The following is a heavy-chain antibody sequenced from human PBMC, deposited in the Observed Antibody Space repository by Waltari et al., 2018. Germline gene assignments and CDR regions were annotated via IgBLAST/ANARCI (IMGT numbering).Heavy chain of an antibody. CDR3: ARHVKYDILTGYYGYYFDY. Sequence: QLQLQESGPGLVKPSETLSLTCTVSGGSFSGYYWSWIRQPPGKGLEWIGEINHSGSTNYNPSLKSRVTISVDTSKNQFSLKLSSVTAADTAVYYCARHVKYDILTGYYGYYFDYWGQGTLVTVSS. V-gene: IGHV4-34*01. D-gene: IGHD3-9*01. J-gene: IGHJ4*02. CDR1: GGSFSGYY. CDR2: INHSGST.